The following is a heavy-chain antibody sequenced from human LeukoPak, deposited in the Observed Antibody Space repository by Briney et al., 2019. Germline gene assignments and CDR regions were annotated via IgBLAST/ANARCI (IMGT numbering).Heavy chain of an antibody. Sequence: GGSLRLSCAASGFTFSSYSMNWVRQAPGKGLEWVSSISSSSSYIYYADSVKGRFTISRDNAKNSLYLQMNSLRAEDTAVYYCARVITMVRGVPYYYGMDVRGKGTTVTV. CDR3: ARVITMVRGVPYYYGMDV. D-gene: IGHD3-10*01. CDR2: ISSSSSYI. V-gene: IGHV3-21*01. J-gene: IGHJ6*04. CDR1: GFTFSSYS.